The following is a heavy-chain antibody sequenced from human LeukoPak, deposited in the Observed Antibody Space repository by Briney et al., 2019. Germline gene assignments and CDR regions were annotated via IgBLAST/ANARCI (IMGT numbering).Heavy chain of an antibody. CDR2: IYTSGST. CDR1: GGSISSGGYS. V-gene: IGHV4-61*02. Sequence: SETLSLTCAVSGGSISSGGYSWSWIRQPPGKGLEWIGRIYTSGSTNYNPSLKSRVTMSVDTSKNQFSLKLSSVTAADTAVYYCARDAPSSGYYDFWSGYYSPPYFDYWGQGTLVTVSS. CDR3: ARDAPSSGYYDFWSGYYSPPYFDY. J-gene: IGHJ4*02. D-gene: IGHD3-3*01.